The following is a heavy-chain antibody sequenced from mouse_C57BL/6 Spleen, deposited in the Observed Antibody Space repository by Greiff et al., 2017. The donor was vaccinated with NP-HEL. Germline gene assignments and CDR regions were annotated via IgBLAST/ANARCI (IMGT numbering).Heavy chain of an antibody. Sequence: EVMLVESGGDLVKPGGSLKLSCAASGFTFSSYGMSWVRQTPDKRLEWVATISSGGSYTYYPDSVKGRFTISRDNAKNTLYLQMSSLKSEDTAMYYCARHEDYGSSSRFDYRGQGTTLTVSS. D-gene: IGHD1-1*01. V-gene: IGHV5-6*02. J-gene: IGHJ2*01. CDR2: ISSGGSYT. CDR1: GFTFSSYG. CDR3: ARHEDYGSSSRFDY.